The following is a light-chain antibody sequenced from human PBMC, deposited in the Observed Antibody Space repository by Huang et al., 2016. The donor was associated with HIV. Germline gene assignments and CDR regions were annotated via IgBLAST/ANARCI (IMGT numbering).Light chain of an antibody. J-gene: IGKJ4*01. V-gene: IGKV3D-15*01. CDR2: DES. CDR3: QQYDNWPPGLT. Sequence: EIVMTQSPATLSVSPGGGATLSCRASQNVRSNLAWYQQTPGQAPRLLIYDESTRASGVPARFSGSGSGTEFALTISGLQSEDFAVYYCQQYDNWPPGLTFGGGTKVEI. CDR1: QNVRSN.